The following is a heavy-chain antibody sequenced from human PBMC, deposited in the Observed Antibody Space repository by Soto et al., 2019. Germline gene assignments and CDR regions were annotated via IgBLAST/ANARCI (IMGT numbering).Heavy chain of an antibody. Sequence: PVGSLRLSCAASGFTFSSYWMHWVRQAPGKGLVWVSRINSDGSSTSYADSVKGRFTISRDNAKNTLYLQMNSLRAEDTAVYYCARGGGPIAVAGTLFYCGQGTLVTVSS. CDR2: INSDGSST. CDR1: GFTFSSYW. J-gene: IGHJ4*02. D-gene: IGHD6-19*01. V-gene: IGHV3-74*01. CDR3: ARGGGPIAVAGTLFY.